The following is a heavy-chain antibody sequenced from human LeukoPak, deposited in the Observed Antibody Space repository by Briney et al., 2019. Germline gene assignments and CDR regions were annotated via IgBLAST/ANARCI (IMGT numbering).Heavy chain of an antibody. J-gene: IGHJ4*02. CDR3: AKGLVSSPSWFDY. Sequence: GGSLRLSCAASGFTFSSYGMSWVRQAPGKGLEWVSAISGSGGSTYYADSVKGRFTISRDNSKNTLYLQMNSLRAEDTAVYYCAKGLVSSPSWFDYWGQGTLVTVSS. D-gene: IGHD3-9*01. CDR1: GFTFSSYG. CDR2: ISGSGGST. V-gene: IGHV3-23*01.